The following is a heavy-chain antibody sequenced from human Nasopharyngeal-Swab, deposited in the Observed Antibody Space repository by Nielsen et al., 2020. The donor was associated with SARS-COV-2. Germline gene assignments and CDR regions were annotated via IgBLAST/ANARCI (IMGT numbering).Heavy chain of an antibody. D-gene: IGHD3/OR15-3a*01. V-gene: IGHV1-2*06. CDR3: ARVEDWMDYFDY. CDR1: GYTFTGYY. Sequence: ASVKVSCKASGYTFTGYYMHWVRQAPGQGLEWMGRINPNSGGTNYAQKFQGRVTMTRDTSISPAYMELSRLRSDDTAVYYCARVEDWMDYFDYWGQGTLVTVSS. CDR2: INPNSGGT. J-gene: IGHJ4*02.